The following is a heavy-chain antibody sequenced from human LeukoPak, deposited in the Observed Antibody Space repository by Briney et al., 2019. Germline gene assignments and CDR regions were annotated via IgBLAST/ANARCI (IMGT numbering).Heavy chain of an antibody. V-gene: IGHV4-59*04. D-gene: IGHD3-22*01. CDR3: ALRAEYSSG. Sequence: SETLSLTCTVSGESISGFYWTWIRQPPGKGLEWIGSIYYSGSTYYNPSLKSRVTISVDTSKNQFSLKLSSVTAADTAVYYCALRAEYSSGWGQGTLVTVSS. J-gene: IGHJ4*02. CDR1: GESISGFY. CDR2: IYYSGST.